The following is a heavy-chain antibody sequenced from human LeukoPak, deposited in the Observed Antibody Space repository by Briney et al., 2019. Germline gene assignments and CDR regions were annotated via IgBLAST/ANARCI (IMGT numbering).Heavy chain of an antibody. CDR2: ISSSSSYI. V-gene: IGHV3-21*01. CDR3: ASSADIVVVPAAQFDY. J-gene: IGHJ4*02. D-gene: IGHD2-2*01. CDR1: GFTFSSHS. Sequence: GGSLRLSCAASGFTFSSHSMNWVRQAPGKGLEWVSSISSSSSYIYYADSVKGRFTISRDNAKNPLYLQMNSLRAEDTAVYYCASSADIVVVPAAQFDYWGQGTLVTVSS.